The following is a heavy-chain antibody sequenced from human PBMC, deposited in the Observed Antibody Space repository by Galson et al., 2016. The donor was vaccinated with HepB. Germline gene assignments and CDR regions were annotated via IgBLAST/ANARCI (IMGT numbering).Heavy chain of an antibody. D-gene: IGHD2-21*02. V-gene: IGHV3-23*01. CDR1: GFTFSNYA. J-gene: IGHJ6*02. Sequence: SLRLSCAASGFTFSNYAMNWVRQAPGKGPEWVSVISGSTYYADSVRGRFTISRDNSKNTLYLQMNSLRVEDTAVYYCAKESGYSDRYPYYYGMDVWGQGTTVTVSS. CDR3: AKESGYSDRYPYYYGMDV. CDR2: ISGST.